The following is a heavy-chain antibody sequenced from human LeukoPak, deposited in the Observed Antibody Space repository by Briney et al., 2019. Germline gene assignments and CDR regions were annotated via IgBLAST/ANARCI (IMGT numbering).Heavy chain of an antibody. V-gene: IGHV1-2*02. D-gene: IGHD3-10*01. CDR3: ARDLSITMVRAPFY. CDR2: INPNSGGT. CDR1: GYTFTDYY. Sequence: ASVKVSCKASGYTFTDYYVHWVRQAPGQGLEWMGWINPNSGGTNYAQKFQGRVTMTRDTSISTAFMELSSLRSDDTAVYYCARDLSITMVRAPFYWGPGTPVTVSS. J-gene: IGHJ4*02.